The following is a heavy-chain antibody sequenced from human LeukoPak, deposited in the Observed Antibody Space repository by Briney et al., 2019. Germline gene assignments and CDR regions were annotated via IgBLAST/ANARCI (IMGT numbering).Heavy chain of an antibody. CDR2: IRYDGRNK. V-gene: IGHV3-30*02. Sequence: PGGSLRLSCAAYGFTFSSYGMHWVRQAPGKGLDWVAFIRYDGRNKYYADSVKGRFTISRDNSKNTLYLQMNSLRAEDTAVYYCAKYVYSSSFYFDYWGQGTLVTVSS. J-gene: IGHJ4*02. D-gene: IGHD6-13*01. CDR1: GFTFSSYG. CDR3: AKYVYSSSFYFDY.